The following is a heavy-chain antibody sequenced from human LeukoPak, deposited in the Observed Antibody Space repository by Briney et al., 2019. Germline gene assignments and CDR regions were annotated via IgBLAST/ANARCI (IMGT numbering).Heavy chain of an antibody. J-gene: IGHJ4*02. Sequence: PGGSLRLSCAASGFTFSSYGRNWVRQAPGKGLEWVSSISSSGTYIYFADSVKGRFTISRDNAKNSLYLQMNSLRAEDTALYYCAREQSYSEEIVVVNPPFDYWGQGTLVTVSS. CDR3: AREQSYSEEIVVVNPPFDY. V-gene: IGHV3-21*01. D-gene: IGHD2-21*01. CDR1: GFTFSSYG. CDR2: ISSSGTYI.